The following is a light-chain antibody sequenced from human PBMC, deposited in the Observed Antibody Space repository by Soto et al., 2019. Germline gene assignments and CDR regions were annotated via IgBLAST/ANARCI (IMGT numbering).Light chain of an antibody. J-gene: IGKJ1*01. CDR1: QTVEGD. CDR2: GAS. V-gene: IGKV3-15*01. CDR3: LYYYGWPRT. Sequence: VVMTQSPASLAVSPGERVTLACRASQTVEGDVAWYQQNPGQAPRLLISGASTRAAGIPDRFSGSGSGTEFTLTITSLQSDDFAVYFCLYYYGWPRTFGRGTRVENK.